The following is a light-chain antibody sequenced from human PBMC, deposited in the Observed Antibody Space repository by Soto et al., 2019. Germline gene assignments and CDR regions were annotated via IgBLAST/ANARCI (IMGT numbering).Light chain of an antibody. V-gene: IGKV1-5*03. CDR2: KAS. Sequence: DIQMTQSPSTLSASVGDRVTITCRASQSISSWLAWYQQKPGKVPKLLIYKASSLESGVPSRFSGSGSGTEFTLTISSLQPDDFATYYCQQYHSYPYTFGQGTKLEIK. CDR1: QSISSW. CDR3: QQYHSYPYT. J-gene: IGKJ2*01.